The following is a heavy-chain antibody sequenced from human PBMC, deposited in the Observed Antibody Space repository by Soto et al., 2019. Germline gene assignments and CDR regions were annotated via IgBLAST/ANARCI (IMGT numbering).Heavy chain of an antibody. CDR3: ARGAGYSSSWLIPVPIVDAFDI. CDR2: IYYSGST. V-gene: IGHV4-31*03. J-gene: IGHJ3*02. D-gene: IGHD6-13*01. CDR1: GGSISSGGYY. Sequence: QVQLQESGPGLVKPSQTLSLTCTVSGGSISSGGYYWSWIRQHPGKGLEWIGYIYYSGSTYYNPSLKSRVTISVDTSKNQFSLKLSSVTAADTAVYYCARGAGYSSSWLIPVPIVDAFDIWGQGTMVTVSS.